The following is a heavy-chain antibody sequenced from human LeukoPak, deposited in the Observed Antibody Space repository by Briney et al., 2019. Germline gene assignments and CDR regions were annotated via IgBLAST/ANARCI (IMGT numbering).Heavy chain of an antibody. J-gene: IGHJ4*02. Sequence: PGGSLRLSCAASGFTFSSYWMHWVRQAPGKGLVWVSRINSDGSSTSYADSVKGRFTISRDNAKNTLYLQMNSLGAEDTAVYYCARERGTAKYYFDYWGQGTLVTVSS. D-gene: IGHD6-25*01. V-gene: IGHV3-74*01. CDR3: ARERGTAKYYFDY. CDR1: GFTFSSYW. CDR2: INSDGSST.